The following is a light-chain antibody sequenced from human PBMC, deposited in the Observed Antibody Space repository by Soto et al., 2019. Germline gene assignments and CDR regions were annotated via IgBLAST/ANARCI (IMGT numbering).Light chain of an antibody. CDR1: SSDVGLYNY. CDR2: DVN. CDR3: CSYAGSYIPFV. V-gene: IGLV2-11*01. Sequence: QSALTQPRSVFGSPGQSVTISCTGTSSDVGLYNYVSWYQQHPGKAPKLMIYDVNKRPSGVPDRFSGSKSGNTASLTIYGLQAEDDADYYCCSYAGSYIPFVFGTGTKVTVL. J-gene: IGLJ1*01.